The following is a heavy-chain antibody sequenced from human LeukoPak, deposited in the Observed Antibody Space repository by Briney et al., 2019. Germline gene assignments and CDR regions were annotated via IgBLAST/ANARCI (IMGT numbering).Heavy chain of an antibody. D-gene: IGHD2-2*01. Sequence: ASVKVSCKASGYTFTGYYMHWVRQAPGQGLEWMGWINPNSGGTNYAQKFQGRVTMTRDTSISTAYMELSRLRSDDTAVYYCARARGGIVVVPAAGDYWGQGTLVTVSS. J-gene: IGHJ4*02. CDR3: ARARGGIVVVPAAGDY. CDR1: GYTFTGYY. CDR2: INPNSGGT. V-gene: IGHV1-2*02.